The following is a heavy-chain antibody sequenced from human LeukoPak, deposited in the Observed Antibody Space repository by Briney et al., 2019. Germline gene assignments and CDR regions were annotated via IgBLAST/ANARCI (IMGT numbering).Heavy chain of an antibody. J-gene: IGHJ4*02. V-gene: IGHV4-34*01. CDR2: INHSGYT. CDR1: GVSFNDYY. CDR3: TRMTTGHDY. D-gene: IGHD4-17*01. Sequence: PSETLSLTCAASGVSFNDYYWSWVRQTPGRGLEWIGEINHSGYTNDGPSLKSRVTLSIDTSRKQFSLNLRSVTVADTGIYYCTRMTTGHDYWGQGTLVTVSS.